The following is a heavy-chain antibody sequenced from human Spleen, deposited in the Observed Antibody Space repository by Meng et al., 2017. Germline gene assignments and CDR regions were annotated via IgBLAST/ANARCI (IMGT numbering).Heavy chain of an antibody. V-gene: IGHV3-30*04. CDR3: ARGQGWSYYAMDV. CDR2: ISYDGNNK. CDR1: GFTFSSYA. D-gene: IGHD2-15*01. Sequence: GGSLRLSCAASGFTFSSYAMDWVRQAPGKRLEWVAVISYDGNNKYYADSVKGRFTISRDNSKNTLYVQMHNLRAEDTAVYYCARGQGWSYYAMDVWGQGTTVTVSS. J-gene: IGHJ6*02.